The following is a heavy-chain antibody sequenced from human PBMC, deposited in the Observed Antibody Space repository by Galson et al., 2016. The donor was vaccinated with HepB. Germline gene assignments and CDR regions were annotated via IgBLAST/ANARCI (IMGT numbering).Heavy chain of an antibody. J-gene: IGHJ4*02. CDR1: GFDFKTYS. CDR2: ISFSSDSI. CDR3: ASSNGYLDH. Sequence: SLRLSCAASGFDFKTYSMNWVRQAPGKGLEWVSSISFSSDSIYYADSVKGRFTISRDNARNSLYLQMNSLRDEDTAVYYCASSNGYLDHWGQGTLVTVSS. V-gene: IGHV3-48*02. D-gene: IGHD3-22*01.